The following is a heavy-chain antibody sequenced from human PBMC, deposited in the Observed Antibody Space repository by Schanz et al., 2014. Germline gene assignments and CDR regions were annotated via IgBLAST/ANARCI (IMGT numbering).Heavy chain of an antibody. J-gene: IGHJ6*02. CDR2: ISLDGSNQ. Sequence: QVHLVESGGGVVQPGRSLRLSCAASGFTFSSYGMHWVRQAPGKGLEWVAIISLDGSNQYYADSVKGRFTISRDNSKNTLYLQMNSLRAEDTAVYYCARPLGTNYYYYGLDVWGQGTTVTVSS. CDR1: GFTFSSYG. CDR3: ARPLGTNYYYYGLDV. V-gene: IGHV3-30*03.